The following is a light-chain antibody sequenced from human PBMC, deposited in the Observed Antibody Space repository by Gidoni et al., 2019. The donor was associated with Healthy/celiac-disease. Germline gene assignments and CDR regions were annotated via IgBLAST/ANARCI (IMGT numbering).Light chain of an antibody. CDR2: GTS. CDR3: QQHNDWPWT. V-gene: IGKV3-15*01. Sequence: EIVMTQSPATLSVSPGEGVTLSCRASQSVSSNLAWYQQKPGQAPRLLIYGTSTRATGIPARFSGSGSGTEFTLTISSLQSEDFAVYYCQQHNDWPWTFXXXTKVDIK. J-gene: IGKJ1*01. CDR1: QSVSSN.